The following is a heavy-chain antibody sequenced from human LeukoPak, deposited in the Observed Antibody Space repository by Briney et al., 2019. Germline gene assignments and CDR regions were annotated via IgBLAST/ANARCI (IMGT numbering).Heavy chain of an antibody. J-gene: IGHJ4*02. CDR3: ARVDWTFDY. V-gene: IGHV4-38-2*01. Sequence: SETLSLTCAVSTYSISSGYHWGWIRQPPGKGLEWIGNIYRSGSTYYNASLKGRVTISVDTSKNQFSLKLSSVTAADTAVYYCARVDWTFDYWGPGTLVTVSS. CDR1: TYSISSGYH. CDR2: IYRSGST. D-gene: IGHD3/OR15-3a*01.